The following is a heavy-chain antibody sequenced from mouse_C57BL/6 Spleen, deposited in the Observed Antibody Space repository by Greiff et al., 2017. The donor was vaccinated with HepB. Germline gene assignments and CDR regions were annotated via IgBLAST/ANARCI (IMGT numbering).Heavy chain of an antibody. CDR2: IYPGNSDT. J-gene: IGHJ1*03. Sequence: VQLQQSGTVLARPGASVKMSCKTSGYTFTSYWMHWVKQRPGQGLEWIGAIYPGNSDTSYNQKFKGKAKLTAVTSASTAYMELSSLTNEDSAVYYCTNYYGSSYEGSWYFDVWGTGTTVTVSS. V-gene: IGHV1-5*01. D-gene: IGHD1-1*01. CDR1: GYTFTSYW. CDR3: TNYYGSSYEGSWYFDV.